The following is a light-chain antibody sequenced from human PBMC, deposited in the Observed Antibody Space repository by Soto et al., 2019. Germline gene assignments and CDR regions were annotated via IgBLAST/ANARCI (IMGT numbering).Light chain of an antibody. CDR1: QSVSSN. V-gene: IGKV3-15*01. J-gene: IGKJ1*01. CDR2: GAS. CDR3: QHYHNWPPWT. Sequence: EIVMTQSPATLSVSPGERATLSCRASQSVSSNLAWYQQKPGQAPRLLIYGASTRATGIPARFSGCGSGTEFTLTISSLQSEDFAVYYCQHYHNWPPWTFGQGTKVEIK.